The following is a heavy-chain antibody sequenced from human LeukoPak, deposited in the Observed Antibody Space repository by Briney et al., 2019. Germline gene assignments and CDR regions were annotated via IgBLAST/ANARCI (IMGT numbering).Heavy chain of an antibody. CDR1: GFTFSSYA. J-gene: IGHJ4*02. CDR3: AKEARLGELSFDY. D-gene: IGHD3-16*02. Sequence: GGSLRLSCAASGFTFSSYAMSWVRQAPGKGLEWVSGISWNSGSIGYADSVKGRFTISRDNAKNSLYLQMNSLRAEDTALYYCAKEARLGELSFDYWGQGTLVTVSS. CDR2: ISWNSGSI. V-gene: IGHV3-9*01.